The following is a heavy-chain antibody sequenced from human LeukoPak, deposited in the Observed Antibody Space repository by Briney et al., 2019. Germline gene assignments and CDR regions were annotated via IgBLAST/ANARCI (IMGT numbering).Heavy chain of an antibody. CDR3: ARGSEQLVTWFDP. CDR1: GGSFSGYY. CDR2: INHSGST. D-gene: IGHD6-6*01. Sequence: SETLSLTCAVYGGSFSGYYWSWIRQPPGKGLEWIGEINHSGSTNYNPSLKSRVTISVDTSKNQFSLKLSSVTAADTAVYYCARGSEQLVTWFDPWGQGTLVTVSS. V-gene: IGHV4-34*01. J-gene: IGHJ5*02.